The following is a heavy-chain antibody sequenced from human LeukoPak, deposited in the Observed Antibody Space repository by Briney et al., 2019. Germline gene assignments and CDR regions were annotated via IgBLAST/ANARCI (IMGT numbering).Heavy chain of an antibody. CDR1: GYTFTSYY. J-gene: IGHJ6*02. CDR3: ARGSYCSGGSCLVVYYYYGMDV. D-gene: IGHD2-15*01. V-gene: IGHV1-46*01. CDR2: INPSGGST. Sequence: ASVKVSCKASGYTFTSYYMHWVRQAPGQGLEWMGIINPSGGSTSYAQKFQGRVTMTRDTSTSTVYMELSSLRSEDTAVYYCARGSYCSGGSCLVVYYYYGMDVWGQETTVTVSS.